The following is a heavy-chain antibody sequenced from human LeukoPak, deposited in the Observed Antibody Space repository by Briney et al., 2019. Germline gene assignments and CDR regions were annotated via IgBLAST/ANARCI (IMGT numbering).Heavy chain of an antibody. D-gene: IGHD6-13*01. V-gene: IGHV4-34*01. CDR3: ARDIAAAGGFDY. CDR1: GGSFSGYF. Sequence: SETLSLTCAVYGGSFSGYFWSWIRQPPGKGLEWIGEINHSGSTNYNPSLKSRVTISVDTSKNQFSLKLSSVTAADTAVYYCARDIAAAGGFDYWGQGTLVTVSS. J-gene: IGHJ4*02. CDR2: INHSGST.